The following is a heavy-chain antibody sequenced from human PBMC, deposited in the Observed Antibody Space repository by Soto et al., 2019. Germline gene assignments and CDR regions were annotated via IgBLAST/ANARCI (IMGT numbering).Heavy chain of an antibody. CDR1: GFTFSSYG. V-gene: IGHV3-30*18. CDR2: ISYDGSNK. J-gene: IGHJ3*02. D-gene: IGHD3-10*01. Sequence: QVQLVESGGGVVQPGRSLRLSCAASGFTFSSYGMHWVGQAPARGLEWVAVISYDGSNKYYADSVKGRFTISRDNSKNTLYLQMNSLRAEDTAVYYCAKDSRFGELFDAFDIWGQGTMVTVSS. CDR3: AKDSRFGELFDAFDI.